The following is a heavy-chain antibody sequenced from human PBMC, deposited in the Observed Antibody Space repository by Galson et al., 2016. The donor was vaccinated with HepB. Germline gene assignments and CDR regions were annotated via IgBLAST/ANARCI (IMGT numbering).Heavy chain of an antibody. CDR3: ARSNDTYYYDSRGYYKYAMDV. V-gene: IGHV5-51*01. Sequence: QSGAEVTKPGQSLKISCKGFGYSFTNYWIGWVRQMPGKGLEWMGIIYPGDSDTTYSPPFQGQVTISADKSIGTAYLQWSSLKASDAAMYYCARSNDTYYYDSRGYYKYAMDVWGQGTTVTVSS. CDR1: GYSFTNYW. D-gene: IGHD3-22*01. J-gene: IGHJ6*02. CDR2: IYPGDSDT.